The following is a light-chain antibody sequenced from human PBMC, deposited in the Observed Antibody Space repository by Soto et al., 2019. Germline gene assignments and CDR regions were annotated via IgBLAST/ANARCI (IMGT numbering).Light chain of an antibody. Sequence: DTKLTKPPSPFSGSVGPMFTIPCRASQTISRWLAWYQQKQGKAPKLLIYAASTLQSGVPSRLRGSGYGTDLTITISSMKHEDFETYYCQQDNNYPRAFGHGTKVDIK. CDR1: QTISRW. V-gene: IGKV1-12*01. J-gene: IGKJ1*01. CDR3: QQDNNYPRA. CDR2: AAS.